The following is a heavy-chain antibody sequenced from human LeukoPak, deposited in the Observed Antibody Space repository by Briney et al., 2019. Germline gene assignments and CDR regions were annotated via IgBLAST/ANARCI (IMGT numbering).Heavy chain of an antibody. J-gene: IGHJ4*02. V-gene: IGHV4-4*07. CDR1: GGSISSYY. Sequence: PSETLSLTCTVSGGSISSYYWSWIRQPAGKGLEWIGRIYTSGSTNYNPSLKSRVTISVDTSKNQFSLKLSSVTAADTAVYYCAGFGCGGDCYSAFDSWGQGTLVTVSS. CDR2: IYTSGST. D-gene: IGHD2-21*02. CDR3: AGFGCGGDCYSAFDS.